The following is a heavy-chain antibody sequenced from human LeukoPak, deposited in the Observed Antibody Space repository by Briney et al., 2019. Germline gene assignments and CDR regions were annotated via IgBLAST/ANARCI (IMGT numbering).Heavy chain of an antibody. CDR2: IYPGDSDT. CDR1: GYTFTTYW. Sequence: GESLKISCKASGYTFTTYWIAWVRQMPGKGLEWIGVIYPGDSDTRYSPSFQGQVTISADKSITTAYLQWSSLKASDTAMYYCARQWGPTAFDYWGQGTLVTVSS. V-gene: IGHV5-51*01. D-gene: IGHD3-16*01. CDR3: ARQWGPTAFDY. J-gene: IGHJ4*02.